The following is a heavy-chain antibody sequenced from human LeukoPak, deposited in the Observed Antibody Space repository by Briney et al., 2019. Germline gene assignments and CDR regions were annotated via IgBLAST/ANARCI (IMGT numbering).Heavy chain of an antibody. CDR1: GGSISSSSYY. CDR2: IYYSGST. V-gene: IGHV4-39*02. CDR3: AREPLGWYDAFDI. J-gene: IGHJ3*02. D-gene: IGHD2-15*01. Sequence: SSETLSLTCTVSGGSISSSSYYWGWIRQPPGKGLEWIGSIYYSGSTCYNPSLKSRVTISVDTSKNQFSLKLSSVTAADTAVYYCAREPLGWYDAFDIWGQGTMVTVSS.